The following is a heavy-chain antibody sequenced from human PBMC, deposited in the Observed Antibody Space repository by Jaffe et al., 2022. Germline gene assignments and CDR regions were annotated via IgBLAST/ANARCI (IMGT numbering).Heavy chain of an antibody. D-gene: IGHD2-15*01. CDR3: ARVCSGGSCSRTDAFDI. CDR2: ISSSSSYI. V-gene: IGHV3-21*01. Sequence: EVQLVESGGGLVKPGGSLRLSCAASGFTFSSYSMNWVRQAPGKGLEWVSSISSSSSYIYYADSVKGRFTISRDNAKNSLYLQMNSLRAEDTAVYYCARVCSGGSCSRTDAFDIWGQGTMVTVSS. J-gene: IGHJ3*02. CDR1: GFTFSSYS.